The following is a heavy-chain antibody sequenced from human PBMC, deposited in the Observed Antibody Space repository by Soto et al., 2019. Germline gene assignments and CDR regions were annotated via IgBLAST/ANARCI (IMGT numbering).Heavy chain of an antibody. J-gene: IGHJ4*02. Sequence: GASVKVSCKAAGGTFSSYSISWVRRDPGQWLELMGGIIPICGTANYAQKFQGRVTITADESTSTPYMELSSLSSEDTSVYYCVCQGLFKESDSSGSNGDYWGQGTLVTVSS. CDR2: IIPICGTA. CDR1: GGTFSSYS. CDR3: VCQGLFKESDSSGSNGDY. D-gene: IGHD3-22*01. V-gene: IGHV1-69*13.